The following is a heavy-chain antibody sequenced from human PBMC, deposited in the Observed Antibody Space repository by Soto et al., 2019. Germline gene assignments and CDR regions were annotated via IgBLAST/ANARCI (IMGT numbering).Heavy chain of an antibody. V-gene: IGHV3-9*01. Sequence: EVQLVESGGGLVQPGRSLRLSCAASGFTFDDYAMHWVRQAPGKGLEWVSGISWNSGKIGYADSVKGRFTISRDNANNSLYLQMNSLRPEDTAFYYCEKEIVGAINYWGQGTMVTVSS. J-gene: IGHJ4*02. CDR2: ISWNSGKI. CDR3: EKEIVGAINY. CDR1: GFTFDDYA. D-gene: IGHD1-26*01.